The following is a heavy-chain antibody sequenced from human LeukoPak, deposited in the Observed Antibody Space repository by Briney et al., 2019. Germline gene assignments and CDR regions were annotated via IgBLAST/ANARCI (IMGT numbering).Heavy chain of an antibody. V-gene: IGHV6-1*01. CDR2: TYYRSKWYN. CDR3: ARGGYSGYDGDYYYYGMDV. CDR1: GDSVSSNSAA. J-gene: IGHJ6*02. Sequence: SQNLSLTCAISGDSVSSNSAAWNWIRQSPPRGLEWLGRTYYRSKWYNDYAVSVKSRITINPDTSKNQFSLQLNSVTPEDTAVYYCARGGYSGYDGDYYYYGMDVWGQGTTVTVSS. D-gene: IGHD5-12*01.